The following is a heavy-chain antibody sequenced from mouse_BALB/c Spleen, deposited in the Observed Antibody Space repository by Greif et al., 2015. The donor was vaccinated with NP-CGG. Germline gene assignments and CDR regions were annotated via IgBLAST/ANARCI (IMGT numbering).Heavy chain of an antibody. CDR3: ARALYGWFAY. D-gene: IGHD1-1*01. V-gene: IGHV2-2*02. CDR1: GFSLTSYG. Sequence: QVQLQQPGPGLVQPSQSLSITCTVSGFSLTSYGVHWVRQSPGKGLEWLGVIWSGGSTDYNAAFISRLSISKDNSKSQVFFKMNSLQANDTAIYYCARALYGWFAYWGQGTLVTVSA. J-gene: IGHJ3*01. CDR2: IWSGGST.